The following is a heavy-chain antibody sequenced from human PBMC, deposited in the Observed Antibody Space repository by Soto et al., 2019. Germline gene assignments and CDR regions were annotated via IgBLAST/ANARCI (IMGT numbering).Heavy chain of an antibody. D-gene: IGHD2-21*02. Sequence: LXLSYAASSVTIRNFGMHWVLHAPGKGLEWVAVISYDGTNKYYADSVKGRFTISRDNSKNTLYLQINSLRAEDTAVYYCAKAVHPFVVVTASDDWGQGTLVTVSP. J-gene: IGHJ4*02. CDR3: AKAVHPFVVVTASDD. CDR1: SVTIRNFG. V-gene: IGHV3-30*18. CDR2: ISYDGTNK.